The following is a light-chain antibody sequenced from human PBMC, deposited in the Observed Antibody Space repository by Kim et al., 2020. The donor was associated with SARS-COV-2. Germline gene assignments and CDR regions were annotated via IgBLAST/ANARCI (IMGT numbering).Light chain of an antibody. CDR3: LQYDNWPPWT. V-gene: IGKV3-15*01. J-gene: IGKJ1*01. CDR1: QSVSSN. CDR2: GAS. Sequence: EIVMTQSPATLSVSPGERATLSCRASQSVSSNLAWYHQKPGQAPRLLIYGASTRATDIPARFSGSGSGTEFTLTISSLQSEDFAVYYCLQYDNWPPWTFGQGTKVDIK.